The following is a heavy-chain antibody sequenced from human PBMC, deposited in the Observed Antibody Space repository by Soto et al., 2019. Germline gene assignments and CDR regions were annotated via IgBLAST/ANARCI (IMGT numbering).Heavy chain of an antibody. V-gene: IGHV3-30-3*01. CDR3: ARDSWGQYSSDPGLSYSFDY. Sequence: RLSCAASGFTFSSYAMHWVRQAPGKGLEWVAVISYDGSNKYYADSVKGRFTISRDNSKNTLYLQMNSLRAEDTAVYYCARDSWGQYSSDPGLSYSFDYWGQGTLVTVSS. CDR2: ISYDGSNK. CDR1: GFTFSSYA. J-gene: IGHJ4*02. D-gene: IGHD6-19*01.